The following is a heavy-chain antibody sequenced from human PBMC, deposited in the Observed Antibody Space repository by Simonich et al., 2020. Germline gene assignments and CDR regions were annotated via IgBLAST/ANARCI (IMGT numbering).Heavy chain of an antibody. CDR2: SNGEGSST. CDR3: ARDYSNYDAFDI. CDR1: GFTFSSYW. V-gene: IGHV3-74*01. D-gene: IGHD4-4*01. J-gene: IGHJ3*02. Sequence: EVQLVESGGGLVQPGGSLRLSCASSGFTFSSYWMHWVRQAPGKGRVWVSSSNGEGSSTRYAESVKGRVTISRDNAKNTLYLQMNSLRAEDTAVYYCARDYSNYDAFDIWGQGTMVTVSS.